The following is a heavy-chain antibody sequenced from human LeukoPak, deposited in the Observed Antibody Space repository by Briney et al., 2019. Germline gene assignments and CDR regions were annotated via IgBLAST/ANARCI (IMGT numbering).Heavy chain of an antibody. CDR1: GVTFNNAG. CDR3: ANLGYSD. J-gene: IGHJ4*02. Sequence: GGSLTLSCAASGVTFNNAGMSWVRQAPGKGLEGVATIKDDGSDRYYVDSVKGRFTISRDNAKNSLYLQMTSLRVEDTAVYYCANLGYSDGGQGTLVSVSS. V-gene: IGHV3-7*01. D-gene: IGHD5-18*01. CDR2: IKDDGSDR.